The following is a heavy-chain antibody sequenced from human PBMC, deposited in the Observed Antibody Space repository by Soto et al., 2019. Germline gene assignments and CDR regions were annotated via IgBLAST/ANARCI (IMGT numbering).Heavy chain of an antibody. CDR2: VGGSGEYT. V-gene: IGHV3-23*01. CDR3: AKVLTGYYYYPEY. D-gene: IGHD3-9*01. J-gene: IGHJ4*02. Sequence: PGGSLRLSCAASGFTFSSYAMIWVRQAPGKGLEWVSGVGGSGEYTYYADSVKGRFTISRDNSKNTVYLQISSLRAEDTAVYYCAKVLTGYYYYPEYWGQGTLVTVSS. CDR1: GFTFSSYA.